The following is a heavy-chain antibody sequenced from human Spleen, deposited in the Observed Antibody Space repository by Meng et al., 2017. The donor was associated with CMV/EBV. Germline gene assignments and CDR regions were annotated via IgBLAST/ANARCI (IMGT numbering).Heavy chain of an antibody. CDR3: ARGPSNWGWLSAFDI. CDR2: INHSGST. J-gene: IGHJ3*02. Sequence: VYGGSFSGYYWSWIRQPPGKGREWIGEINHSGSTNYNPSLKSRVTISVDTSKNQFSLKLSSVTAADTAVYYCARGPSNWGWLSAFDIWGQGTMVTVSS. CDR1: GGSFSGYY. D-gene: IGHD7-27*01. V-gene: IGHV4-34*01.